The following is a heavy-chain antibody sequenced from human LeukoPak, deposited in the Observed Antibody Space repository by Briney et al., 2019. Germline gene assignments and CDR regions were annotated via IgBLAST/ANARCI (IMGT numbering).Heavy chain of an antibody. D-gene: IGHD3-3*01. V-gene: IGHV3-30*02. J-gene: IGHJ4*02. CDR2: IRYDINTK. CDR3: VKEASWSGYYITYYFDY. CDR1: GFTFSSCG. Sequence: GGSQRLSCAASGFTFSSCGMHWVRQAPGKGLEWVAFIRYDINTKSYAESVRGRFTISRDNSNNTLYLEMNSLRPEDTAVYYCVKEASWSGYYITYYFDYWGQGTLVTVSS.